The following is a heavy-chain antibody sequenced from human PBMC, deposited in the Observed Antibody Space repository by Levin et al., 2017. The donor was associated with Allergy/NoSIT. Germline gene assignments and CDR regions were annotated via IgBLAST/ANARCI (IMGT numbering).Heavy chain of an antibody. J-gene: IGHJ6*02. CDR1: GFTFSSYA. V-gene: IGHV3-30*04. D-gene: IGHD6-13*01. CDR2: ISYDGSNK. CDR3: ARDQQLVLDYYYYYGMDV. Sequence: GESLKISCAASGFTFSSYAMHWVRQAPGKGLEWVAVISYDGSNKYYADSVKGRFTISRDNSKNTLYLQMNSLRAEDTAVYYCARDQQLVLDYYYYYGMDVWGQGTTVTVSS.